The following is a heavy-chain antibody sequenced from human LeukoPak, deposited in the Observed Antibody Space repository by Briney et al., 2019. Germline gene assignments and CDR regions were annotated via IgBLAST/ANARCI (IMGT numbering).Heavy chain of an antibody. CDR1: GFTFSSYG. CDR2: IRYDGSNK. D-gene: IGHD7-27*01. V-gene: IGHV3-30*02. J-gene: IGHJ4*02. Sequence: GGSLRLSCAASGFTFSSYGMYWVRQAPGKGLEGVAFIRYDGSNKYYADSVKGRFTISRDNSKNTLYLQMNSLRAEDTAVYYCAKVYPLGFHFDYWGQGTLVTVSS. CDR3: AKVYPLGFHFDY.